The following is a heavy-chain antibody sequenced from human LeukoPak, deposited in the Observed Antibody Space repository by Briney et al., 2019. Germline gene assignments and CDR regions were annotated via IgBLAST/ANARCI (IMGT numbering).Heavy chain of an antibody. D-gene: IGHD2-15*01. CDR1: GYSFTSYW. CDR2: IYPGDSDT. Sequence: GESLKISCKGSGYSFTSYWIGWVRQMPGKGLEWMGIIYPGDSDTRYSPSFQGQVTIPADKSISTAYLQWSSLKASDTAMYYCARRSRCSGGSCYSKYYFDYWGQGTLVTVSS. J-gene: IGHJ4*02. V-gene: IGHV5-51*01. CDR3: ARRSRCSGGSCYSKYYFDY.